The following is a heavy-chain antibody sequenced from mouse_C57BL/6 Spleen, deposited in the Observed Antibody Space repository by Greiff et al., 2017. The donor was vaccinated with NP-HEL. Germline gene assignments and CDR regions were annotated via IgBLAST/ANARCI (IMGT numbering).Heavy chain of an antibody. CDR3: ARHEAYYDYDVGYFDY. Sequence: VQLQQSGAELVKPGASVKLSCKASGYTFTEYTIHWVKQRSGQGLEWIGWFYPGSGSIKYNEKFKDKATLTADKSSSTVYMELSRLTSEDSAVYFCARHEAYYDYDVGYFDYWGQGTTLTVSS. CDR2: FYPGSGSI. CDR1: GYTFTEYT. J-gene: IGHJ2*01. D-gene: IGHD2-4*01. V-gene: IGHV1-62-2*01.